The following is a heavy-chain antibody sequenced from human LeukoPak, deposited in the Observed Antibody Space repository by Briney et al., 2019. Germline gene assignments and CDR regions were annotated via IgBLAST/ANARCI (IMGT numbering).Heavy chain of an antibody. V-gene: IGHV3-7*04. D-gene: IGHD5-24*01. J-gene: IGHJ4*02. CDR2: IKQDGSKK. CDR1: GFPFSSYW. CDR3: TRVGYIDEGIDY. Sequence: GESLRLSCVASGFPFSSYWMTWVRQAPGKGLEWVANIKQDGSKKSYVDSVKGRFTISRDNAKNSLYLQMNSLRAEDTAIYYCTRVGYIDEGIDYWGQGTLVTVSS.